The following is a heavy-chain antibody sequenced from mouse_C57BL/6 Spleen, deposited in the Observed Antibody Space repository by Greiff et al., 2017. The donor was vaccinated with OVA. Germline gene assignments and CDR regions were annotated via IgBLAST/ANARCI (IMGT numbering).Heavy chain of an antibody. CDR2: ISYDGSN. J-gene: IGHJ3*01. V-gene: IGHV3-6*01. Sequence: EVKVEESGPGLVKPSQSLSLTCSVTGYSITSGYYWNWIRQFPGNKLEWMGYISYDGSNNYNPSPKNRISITRDTSKNQFFLKLNSVTTEDTATYYCARDRDWAWFAYWGQGTLVTVSA. CDR1: GYSITSGYY. CDR3: ARDRDWAWFAY. D-gene: IGHD4-1*01.